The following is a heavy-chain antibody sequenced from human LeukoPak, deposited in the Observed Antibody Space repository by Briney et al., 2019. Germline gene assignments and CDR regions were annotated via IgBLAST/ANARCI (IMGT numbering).Heavy chain of an antibody. D-gene: IGHD6-19*01. CDR3: ARLDSSGLNY. CDR1: GGSISSYY. J-gene: IGHJ4*02. CDR2: ISYSGST. V-gene: IGHV4-59*12. Sequence: SETLSLTCTVSGGSISSYYWSWIRQPPGKGLEWIGFISYSGSTIYNPSLKSRVTISVDTSKNQFSLKLSSVTAADTAVYYCARLDSSGLNYWGQGTLVTVSS.